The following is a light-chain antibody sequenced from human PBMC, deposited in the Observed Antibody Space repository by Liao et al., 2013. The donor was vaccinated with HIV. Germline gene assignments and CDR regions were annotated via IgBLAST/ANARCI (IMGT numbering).Light chain of an antibody. Sequence: SYELIQPPSVSVSPGQTASITCSGDTLGDKYVCWYQQKPGQSPVLVIYEDSKRPSGIPERFSGSNSGNTATLTISGTQAMDEADYYCQAWDSSTGVFGGGTKLTVL. V-gene: IGLV3-1*01. CDR2: EDS. CDR1: TLGDKY. CDR3: QAWDSSTGV. J-gene: IGLJ2*01.